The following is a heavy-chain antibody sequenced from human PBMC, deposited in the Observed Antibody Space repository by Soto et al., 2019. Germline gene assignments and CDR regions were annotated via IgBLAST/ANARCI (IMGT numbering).Heavy chain of an antibody. CDR3: ATDGKYASGNFAFDF. J-gene: IGHJ4*02. CDR2: ISAYNGNT. D-gene: IGHD3-10*01. Sequence: QVQLVQSGTEVKKPGASVKVSCKASGYSFTNYGISWVRQAPGQGLEWMGWISAYNGNTNYVQKFQGRVTMTTNASTNTAYINLRSLRSDDTAVYYCATDGKYASGNFAFDFWGQGTLVTVSS. V-gene: IGHV1-18*01. CDR1: GYSFTNYG.